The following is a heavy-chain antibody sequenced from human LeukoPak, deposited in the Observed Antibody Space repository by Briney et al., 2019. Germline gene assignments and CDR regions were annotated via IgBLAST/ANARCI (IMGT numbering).Heavy chain of an antibody. CDR3: ARLYLYCSSTSCYPRFDP. D-gene: IGHD2-2*01. J-gene: IGHJ5*02. V-gene: IGHV4-59*08. Sequence: KPSEILSLTCTVSGGSISSYWWSWIRQPPGKGLEWIGYMYYSGSTNYNPSLKSRVTISVDTSKNQFSLKLSSVTAADTAVYYCARLYLYCSSTSCYPRFDPWGQGTLVTVSS. CDR1: GGSISSYW. CDR2: MYYSGST.